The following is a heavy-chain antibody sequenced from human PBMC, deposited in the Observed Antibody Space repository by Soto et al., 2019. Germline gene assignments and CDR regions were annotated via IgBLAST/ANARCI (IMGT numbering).Heavy chain of an antibody. CDR1: GFTFSSYW. D-gene: IGHD5-18*01. J-gene: IGHJ4*02. CDR2: INSDGSSP. Sequence: EVQLVESGGGLVQPGGSLRLSCAASGFTFSSYWMHWVRQAPGKGLVWVSRINSDGSSPHYADSVKGRFTISRDNAKNTLYLQMNSLRAEDTAVYYCARVNKAMSLGTNCDYWGQGTLVTVSS. V-gene: IGHV3-74*01. CDR3: ARVNKAMSLGTNCDY.